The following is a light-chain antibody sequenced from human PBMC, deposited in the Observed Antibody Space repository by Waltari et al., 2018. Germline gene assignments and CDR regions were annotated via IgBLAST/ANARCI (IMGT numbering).Light chain of an antibody. CDR1: SSNIGGNP. V-gene: IGLV1-44*01. CDR2: NND. Sequence: QSVLTQPPSASGTPGQRVTISCSGSSSNIGGNPVNWYQQLPGTAPKLLSYNNDQRPAGVPDRFPGTKSGTSASLAIRGLQSEDEADDYCAAWDDSRNGPVFGGGTKLPVL. J-gene: IGLJ3*02. CDR3: AAWDDSRNGPV.